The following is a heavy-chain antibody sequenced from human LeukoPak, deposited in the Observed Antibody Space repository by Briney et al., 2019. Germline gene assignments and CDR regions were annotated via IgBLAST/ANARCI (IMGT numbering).Heavy chain of an antibody. V-gene: IGHV1-24*01. CDR3: ATTTTDSGYNWNYEGGPDAFDI. J-gene: IGHJ3*02. CDR2: FDPEDGET. CDR1: GYILTELS. Sequence: ASVKVSCKVSGYILTELSMHRVRQAPGKGLEWMGGFDPEDGETIYAQKFQGRVTMTEDTSTDTAYMELSSLRSEDTAVYYCATTTTDSGYNWNYEGGPDAFDIWGQGTMVTVSS. D-gene: IGHD1-7*01.